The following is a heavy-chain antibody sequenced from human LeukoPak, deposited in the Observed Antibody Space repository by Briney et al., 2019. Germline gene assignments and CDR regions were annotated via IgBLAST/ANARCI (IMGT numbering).Heavy chain of an antibody. D-gene: IGHD3-10*01. CDR2: ISSSSDYI. CDR3: YPHYYGSGSLSWLDP. J-gene: IGHJ5*02. Sequence: NPGGSLRLSCAASGFIFSSYSMNWVRQAPGKGLEWVSSISSSSDYIYYADSVKGRFTISRDNAKNSLYLQMNSLGVEDTAVYYCYPHYYGSGSLSWLDPWGQGTLVTVSS. CDR1: GFIFSSYS. V-gene: IGHV3-21*01.